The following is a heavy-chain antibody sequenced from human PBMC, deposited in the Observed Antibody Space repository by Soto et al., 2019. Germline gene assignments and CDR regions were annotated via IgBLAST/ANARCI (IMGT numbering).Heavy chain of an antibody. CDR1: GFTFSSYG. D-gene: IGHD4-17*01. CDR3: AKDHLLTTVTTVGD. CDR2: ISYHGNDK. J-gene: IGHJ4*02. V-gene: IGHV3-30*18. Sequence: GGSLRLSCAASGFTFSSYGMHWVRQAPGKGLEWVAVISYHGNDKYYAESVKGRFTISRDNFKNTLYLQMDSLRVEDTAVYYCAKDHLLTTVTTVGDWGQGTMVTVYS.